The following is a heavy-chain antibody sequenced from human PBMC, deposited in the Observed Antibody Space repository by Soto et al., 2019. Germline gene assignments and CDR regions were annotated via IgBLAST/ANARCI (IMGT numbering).Heavy chain of an antibody. CDR3: AKDVLRFLEWLAFYGMDV. CDR2: ISYDGSNK. D-gene: IGHD3-3*01. Sequence: GGSLRLSCTASGFTFSSYGMHWVRQAPGKGLEWVAVISYDGSNKYYADSVKGRFTISRDNSKNTLYLQMNSLRAEDTAVYYCAKDVLRFLEWLAFYGMDVWGQGTTVTVSS. CDR1: GFTFSSYG. J-gene: IGHJ6*02. V-gene: IGHV3-30*18.